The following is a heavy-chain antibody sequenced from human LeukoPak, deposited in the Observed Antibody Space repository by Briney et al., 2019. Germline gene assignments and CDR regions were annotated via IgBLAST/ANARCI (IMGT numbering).Heavy chain of an antibody. CDR2: INHSGST. D-gene: IGHD2-21*01. CDR3: ARHGAVVSFDY. J-gene: IGHJ4*02. Sequence: SETLSLTCAVYGGSFSGYYWSWIRQPPGKGLEWIGEINHSGSTNYNPSLKSRVTISEDTSKNQFSLKLTSVTAADTAVYYCARHGAVVSFDYWGQGTLVTVSS. V-gene: IGHV4-34*01. CDR1: GGSFSGYY.